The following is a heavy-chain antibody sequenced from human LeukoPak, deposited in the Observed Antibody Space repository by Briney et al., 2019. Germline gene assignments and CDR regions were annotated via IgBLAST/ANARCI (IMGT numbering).Heavy chain of an antibody. D-gene: IGHD3-22*01. J-gene: IGHJ4*02. CDR1: GFTFSSYS. Sequence: GGSLRLSCAASGFTFSSYSMNWVRQAPGKGLELVSSISSSSSYIYYADSVKGRFTISRDNAKNSLYLQMNSLRAEDTAVYYCARGAYYYDSSLGYWGQGTLVTVSS. CDR3: ARGAYYYDSSLGY. V-gene: IGHV3-21*01. CDR2: ISSSSSYI.